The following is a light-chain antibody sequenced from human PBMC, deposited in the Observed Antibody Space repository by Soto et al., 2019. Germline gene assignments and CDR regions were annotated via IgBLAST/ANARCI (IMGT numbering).Light chain of an antibody. V-gene: IGKV3-20*01. Sequence: EIVLTQSPGTLSLSPGERATLSCRASQSVTNNQFAWFRQKPGQAPRLLIWGASNRATGIPDRFSGGGSGTDFTLTISRLEPEDFAVYYCQQYGKSAMFTFGQGTKLEIK. CDR2: GAS. CDR1: QSVTNNQ. J-gene: IGKJ2*01. CDR3: QQYGKSAMFT.